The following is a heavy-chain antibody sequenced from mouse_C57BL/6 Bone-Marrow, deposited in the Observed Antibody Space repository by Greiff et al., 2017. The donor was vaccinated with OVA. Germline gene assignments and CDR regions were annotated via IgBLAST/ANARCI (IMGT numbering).Heavy chain of an antibody. D-gene: IGHD1-1*01. CDR2: IDPETGGT. V-gene: IGHV1-15*01. Sequence: VKLQQSGAELVRPGASVTLSCKASGYTFTDYEMHWVKQTPVHGLEWIGAIDPETGGTAYNQKFKGKAILTADKSSSTAYMELRSLTSEDSAVYYCTRFTTVVADAMDYWGQGTSVTVSS. CDR1: GYTFTDYE. J-gene: IGHJ4*01. CDR3: TRFTTVVADAMDY.